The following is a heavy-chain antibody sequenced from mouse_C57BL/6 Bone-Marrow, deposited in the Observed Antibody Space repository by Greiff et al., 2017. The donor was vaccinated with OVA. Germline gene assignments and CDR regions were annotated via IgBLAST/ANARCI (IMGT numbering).Heavy chain of an antibody. CDR2: INPGSGGT. D-gene: IGHD1-1*01. J-gene: IGHJ4*01. CDR3: ARITTVVENYAMDY. V-gene: IGHV1-54*01. CDR1: GYAFTNYL. Sequence: VKLQESGAELVRPGTSVKVSCKASGYAFTNYLIEWVKQRPGQGLEWIGVINPGSGGTNYNEKFKGKATLTAEKSSSTAYMQLSSLTSEDSAVYFCARITTVVENYAMDYWGQGTSVTVSS.